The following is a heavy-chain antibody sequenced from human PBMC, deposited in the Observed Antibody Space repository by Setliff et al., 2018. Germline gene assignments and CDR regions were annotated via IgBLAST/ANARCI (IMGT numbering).Heavy chain of an antibody. CDR3: ERLVRYCTRVTCQRSSDGDF. CDR1: GYTFSDYG. Sequence: ASVKVSCKASGYTFSDYGISWVRLAPGQGLEWMGWISPYTGKTFYAPQFQGRLVMTTDTSTNTAYMELRNLTSDDTAMYFCERLVRYCTRVTCQRSSDGDFWGQGTPVTVSS. J-gene: IGHJ4*02. D-gene: IGHD2-8*01. CDR2: ISPYTGKT. V-gene: IGHV1-18*01.